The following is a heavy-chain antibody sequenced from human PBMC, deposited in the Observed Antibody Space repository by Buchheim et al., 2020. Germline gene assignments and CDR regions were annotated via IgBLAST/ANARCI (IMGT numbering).Heavy chain of an antibody. CDR1: GFTFSSYG. J-gene: IGHJ6*02. V-gene: IGHV3-30*18. CDR2: ISYDGSNK. CDR3: AKDRALEVVVPAAIGRGYYYYGMDV. Sequence: QVQLVESGGGVVQPGRSLRLSCAASGFTFSSYGMHWVRQAPGKGLEWVAVISYDGSNKYYADSVKGRFTISRDNSKNTLYLQMNSLRAEDTAMYYCAKDRALEVVVPAAIGRGYYYYGMDVWGQGTT. D-gene: IGHD2-2*02.